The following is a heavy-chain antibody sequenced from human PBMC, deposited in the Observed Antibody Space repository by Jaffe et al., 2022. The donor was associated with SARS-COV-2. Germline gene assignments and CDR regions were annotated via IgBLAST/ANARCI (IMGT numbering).Heavy chain of an antibody. Sequence: QVQLVQSGAEVKKPGSSVKVSCKASGGTFSSYAISWVRQAPGQGLEWMGGIIPIFGTANYAQKFQGRVTITADESTSTAYMELSSLRSEDTAVYYCAREKLHFGVVIPGAGWFDPWGQGTLVTVSS. V-gene: IGHV1-69*01. CDR2: IIPIFGTA. J-gene: IGHJ5*02. CDR3: AREKLHFGVVIPGAGWFDP. CDR1: GGTFSSYA. D-gene: IGHD3-3*01.